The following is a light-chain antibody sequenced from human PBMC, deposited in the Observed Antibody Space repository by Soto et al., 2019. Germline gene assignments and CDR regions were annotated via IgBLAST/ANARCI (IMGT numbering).Light chain of an antibody. Sequence: DIQMTQSPSTLSASLGDRVTITCRASQSISSWLAWYQQKPGKAPKLLIYDASSLESGVPSRFSGSGSGTEFTLTISSLQPDDFATYYCQQYNRPITFGQGTRLEIK. J-gene: IGKJ5*01. CDR1: QSISSW. CDR3: QQYNRPIT. CDR2: DAS. V-gene: IGKV1-5*01.